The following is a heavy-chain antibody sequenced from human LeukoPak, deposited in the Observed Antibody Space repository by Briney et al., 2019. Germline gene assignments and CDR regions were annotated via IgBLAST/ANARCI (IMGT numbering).Heavy chain of an antibody. CDR1: GFTLSSYA. D-gene: IGHD6-13*01. CDR3: TRAAPYGTSWYGKYDY. J-gene: IGHJ4*02. CDR2: ISGSGGST. Sequence: PGGSLRLSCAASGFTLSSYAMSWVRQAAGKGLEWVSAISGSGGSTYYADTVQGRFTFSRDRSKNTLYLQMNSLRADDTALYFCTRAAPYGTSWYGKYDYWGQGTLVAVSS. V-gene: IGHV3-23*01.